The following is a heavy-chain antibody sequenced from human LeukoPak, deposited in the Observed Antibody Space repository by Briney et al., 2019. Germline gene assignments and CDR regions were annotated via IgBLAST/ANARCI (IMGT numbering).Heavy chain of an antibody. D-gene: IGHD3-22*01. Sequence: SETLSLTCTVSGGSISSYYWNWIRQPPGKGLEWIGYIYYSGSANYNPSLKSRVTISVDTSKNQFSLKLSSVTAADTAVYYCARGADSSGYYSIFYFDYWGQGTLVTVSS. CDR2: IYYSGSA. CDR1: GGSISSYY. J-gene: IGHJ4*02. CDR3: ARGADSSGYYSIFYFDY. V-gene: IGHV4-59*01.